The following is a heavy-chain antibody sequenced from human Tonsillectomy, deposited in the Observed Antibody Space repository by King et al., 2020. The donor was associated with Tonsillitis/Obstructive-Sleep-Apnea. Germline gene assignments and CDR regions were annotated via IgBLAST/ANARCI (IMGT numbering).Heavy chain of an antibody. CDR2: ISYDESNK. Sequence: QVQLVESGGGVVQPGRSLRLSCAASGFTISNYAMHWVRQAPGKGLEWVAIISYDESNKYYADSVKGRFTISRDTSKNTLYLQMNNLRPDDTAVYYCARGPNQTPYSSADCWGQGTLVTVSS. CDR1: GFTISNYA. V-gene: IGHV3-30*04. CDR3: ARGPNQTPYSSADC. J-gene: IGHJ4*02. D-gene: IGHD5-18*01.